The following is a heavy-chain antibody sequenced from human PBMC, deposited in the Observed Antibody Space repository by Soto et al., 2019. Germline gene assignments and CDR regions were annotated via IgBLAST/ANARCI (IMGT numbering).Heavy chain of an antibody. CDR2: INHSGST. J-gene: IGHJ6*03. CDR3: ARVRLVYYYYYYMDV. CDR1: GGSFSGYY. D-gene: IGHD6-19*01. Sequence: PSETLSLTCAVYGGSFSGYYWSWIRQPPGKGLEWIGEINHSGSTNYNPSLKSRVTISVDTSKNQFSLKLSSVTAADTAVYYCARVRLVYYYYYYMDVWGKGTTVTVSS. V-gene: IGHV4-34*01.